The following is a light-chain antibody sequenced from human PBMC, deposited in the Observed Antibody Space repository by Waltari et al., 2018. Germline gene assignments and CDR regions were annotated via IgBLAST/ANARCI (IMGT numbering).Light chain of an antibody. CDR1: SSDVGGYNF. CDR3: SSYTFTSTPVV. V-gene: IGLV2-14*01. Sequence: QSALTQPASVSGSPGQSITISCTGTSSDVGGYNFVSWYQQHPGKAPKLMIYEVSNRPSGLSKRSSGSKSGNTASLTISGLQAEDEADYYCSSYTFTSTPVVFGGGTKVTVL. J-gene: IGLJ2*01. CDR2: EVS.